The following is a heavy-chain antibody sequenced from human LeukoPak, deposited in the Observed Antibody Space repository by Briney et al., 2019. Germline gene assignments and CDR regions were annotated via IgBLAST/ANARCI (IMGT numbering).Heavy chain of an antibody. J-gene: IGHJ4*02. CDR3: ARGRGPDTAMVTFDY. V-gene: IGHV4-34*01. CDR1: GFTFSNYW. CDR2: INHSGST. Sequence: GSLRLSCAASGFTFSNYWMSWVRQPPGKGLEWIGEINHSGSTNYNPSLKSRVTISVDTSKSQFSLKLSSVTAADTAVYYCARGRGPDTAMVTFDYWGQGTLVTVSS. D-gene: IGHD5-18*01.